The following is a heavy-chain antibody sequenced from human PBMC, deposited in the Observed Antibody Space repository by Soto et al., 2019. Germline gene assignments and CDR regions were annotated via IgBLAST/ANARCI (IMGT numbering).Heavy chain of an antibody. CDR1: GGSISSSSYF. J-gene: IGHJ4*02. V-gene: IGHV4-39*01. CDR2: IYYSGST. CDR3: ARSPPRTAMVMVAF. Sequence: PSETLSLTCSVSGGSISSSSYFWGWIRQPPGKGLEWIGSIYYSGSTYYNPSLKSRVTISVDTSKNQFSLKLSSVTAADTAVYYCARSPPRTAMVMVAFWGQGTLVTV. D-gene: IGHD5-18*01.